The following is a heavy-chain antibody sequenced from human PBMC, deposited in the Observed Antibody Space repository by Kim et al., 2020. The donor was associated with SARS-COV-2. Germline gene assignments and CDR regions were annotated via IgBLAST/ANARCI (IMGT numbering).Heavy chain of an antibody. J-gene: IGHJ4*02. CDR3: VPPGIQGVEAVGVGY. CDR1: GFTFSSYV. CDR2: ISSSGSNT. Sequence: GGSLRLSCAASGFTFSSYVMPWVRQAPGKGLEWVSGISSSGSNTYYADSVKGRFTISRDNSKNTLYLQMNSLRADDTAVYYCVPPGIQGVEAVGVGYWGQGVLVTVSS. D-gene: IGHD1-1*01. V-gene: IGHV3-23*01.